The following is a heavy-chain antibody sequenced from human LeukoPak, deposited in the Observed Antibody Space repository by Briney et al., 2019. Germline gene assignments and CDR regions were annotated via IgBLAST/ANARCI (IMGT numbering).Heavy chain of an antibody. CDR3: ARARDSRLDP. D-gene: IGHD3-22*01. Sequence: GASVKVSCKASGGTFSSYAISWVRQAPGQGLEWMGGIIPIFGTANYAQKFQGRVTIAADESTSTAYMELSSLRSEDTAVYYCARARDSRLDPWGQGTLVTVSS. V-gene: IGHV1-69*13. CDR2: IIPIFGTA. J-gene: IGHJ5*02. CDR1: GGTFSSYA.